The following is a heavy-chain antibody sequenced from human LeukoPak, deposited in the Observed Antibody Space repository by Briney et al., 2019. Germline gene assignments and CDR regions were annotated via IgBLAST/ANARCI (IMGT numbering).Heavy chain of an antibody. D-gene: IGHD3-3*01. CDR3: ARDFNVLRFLGDY. CDR1: GYTFSDYG. J-gene: IGHJ4*02. Sequence: ASVKVSCKASGYTFSDYGITWVRQAPGQGLTWMGWISPYNGNTDYAQKFQGRVTMTTDTSTNTAYLELRRLRSDDTAVYYCARDFNVLRFLGDYWGQGTLVTVSS. CDR2: ISPYNGNT. V-gene: IGHV1-18*04.